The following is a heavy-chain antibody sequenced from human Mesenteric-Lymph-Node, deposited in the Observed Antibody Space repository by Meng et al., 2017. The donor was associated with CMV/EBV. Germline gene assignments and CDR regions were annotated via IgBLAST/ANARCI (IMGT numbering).Heavy chain of an antibody. CDR3: AKQSSGEYTSISYYFDY. J-gene: IGHJ4*02. CDR1: GFIFSRYP. Sequence: GGSLRLSCEASGFIFSRYPMHWVRQAPGKGLEWLAVISYDGGNKYYADSVRGRFTISRDNSKNTLDLQMNSLRPEDTAVYYCAKQSSGEYTSISYYFDYWGQGTLVTVSS. CDR2: ISYDGGNK. V-gene: IGHV3-30*18. D-gene: IGHD2/OR15-2a*01.